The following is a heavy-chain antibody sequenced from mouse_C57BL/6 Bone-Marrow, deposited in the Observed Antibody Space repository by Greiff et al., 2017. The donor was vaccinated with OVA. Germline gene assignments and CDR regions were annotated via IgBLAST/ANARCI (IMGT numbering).Heavy chain of an antibody. CDR1: GYTFTSYW. CDR2: INPSNGGT. D-gene: IGHD1-1*01. CDR3: SVVESGNWYFDV. J-gene: IGHJ1*03. Sequence: VQLQQPGTELVKPGASVKLSCKASGYTFTSYWMHWVKQRPGQGLEWIGNINPSNGGTNYNEKYKSKATLTVDKSSSTAYMQLSSLTSEDSAVYYCSVVESGNWYFDVWGTGTTVTVSS. V-gene: IGHV1-53*01.